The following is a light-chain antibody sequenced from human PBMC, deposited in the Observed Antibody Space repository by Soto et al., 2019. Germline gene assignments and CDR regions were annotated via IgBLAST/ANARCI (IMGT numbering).Light chain of an antibody. Sequence: DIQMTQSPSSVSASVGDRVTITCRASQGVSSHLAWYQQKPGKAPKLLIYAASNLQSGVPSRFSGSGSGTDFTLNLSSLQPEDFATYYCQQANSFPYTFGQGTKLEIK. V-gene: IGKV1-12*01. J-gene: IGKJ2*01. CDR3: QQANSFPYT. CDR1: QGVSSH. CDR2: AAS.